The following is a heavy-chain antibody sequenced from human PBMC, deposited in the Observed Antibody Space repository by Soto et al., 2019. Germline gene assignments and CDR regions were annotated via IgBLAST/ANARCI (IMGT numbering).Heavy chain of an antibody. V-gene: IGHV3-23*01. CDR1: RCIVIGCA. CDR2: ISGSGADT. J-gene: IGHJ4*02. Sequence: PSGCQRHCCAACRCIVIGCALSFDRKTPGKGLEWVSAISGSGADTYYADSVKGRFTISRDKSKSTLYLQMDSLRAEDTALYCCAKDEYFSGWYVAFYFASWGQGTLVTVSS. D-gene: IGHD6-13*01. CDR3: AKDEYFSGWYVAFYFAS.